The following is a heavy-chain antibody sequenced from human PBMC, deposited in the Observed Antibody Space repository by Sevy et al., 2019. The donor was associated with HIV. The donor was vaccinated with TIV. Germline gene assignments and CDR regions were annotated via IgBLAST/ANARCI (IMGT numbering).Heavy chain of an antibody. J-gene: IGHJ3*02. Sequence: SETLSLTCTVSGGSVSSGSYYWSWIQQPPGKGLEWIGYIYYSGSTNYNPSLKSRVTISVDTSKNQFSLKLSSVTAADTAVYYCARDGGTYYDFWSGNNDAFDIWGQGTMVTVSS. D-gene: IGHD3-3*01. V-gene: IGHV4-61*01. CDR3: ARDGGTYYDFWSGNNDAFDI. CDR2: IYYSGST. CDR1: GGSVSSGSYY.